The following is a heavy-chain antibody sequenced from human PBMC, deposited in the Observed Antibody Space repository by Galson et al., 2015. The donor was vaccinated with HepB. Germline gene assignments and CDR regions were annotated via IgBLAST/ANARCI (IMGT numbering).Heavy chain of an antibody. V-gene: IGHV1-46*01. D-gene: IGHD6-13*01. J-gene: IGHJ3*02. CDR2: INPSGGST. Sequence: SVKVSCKASGYTFTSYYMHWVRQAPGQGLEWMGIINPSGGSTSYAQKFQGRVTMTRDTSTSTVYMELSSLRSEDTAVYYCARTYSSSWYSSWPNSGDAFDIWGQGTMVTVSS. CDR3: ARTYSSSWYSSWPNSGDAFDI. CDR1: GYTFTSYY.